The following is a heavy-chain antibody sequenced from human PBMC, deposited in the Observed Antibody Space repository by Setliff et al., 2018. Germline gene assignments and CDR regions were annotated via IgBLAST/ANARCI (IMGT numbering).Heavy chain of an antibody. CDR2: INPSGGST. J-gene: IGHJ4*02. CDR3: ARDTGREYYYDSSGYQDY. Sequence: ASVKVSCKTSGGTFSDNAMSWVRQAPGQGLEWMGIINPSGGSTSYAQKFQGRVTMTRDTSTSTVYMELSSLRSEDTAVYYCARDTGREYYYDSSGYQDYWGQGTLVTVSS. V-gene: IGHV1-46*01. D-gene: IGHD3-22*01. CDR1: GGTFSDNA.